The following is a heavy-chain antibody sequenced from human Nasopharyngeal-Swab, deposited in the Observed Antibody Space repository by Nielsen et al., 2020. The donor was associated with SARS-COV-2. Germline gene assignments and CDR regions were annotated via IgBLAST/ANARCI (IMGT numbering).Heavy chain of an antibody. CDR2: ISYDGSNK. J-gene: IGHJ4*02. D-gene: IGHD5-24*01. Sequence: GESLKISCAASGFTFSSYGMHWVRQAPGKGLEWVAVISYDGSNKYYADSVKGRFTISRDNSKNTLYLQMNSLRAEDTAVYYCARGWRWADDYWGQGTLVTVSS. V-gene: IGHV3-30*03. CDR1: GFTFSSYG. CDR3: ARGWRWADDY.